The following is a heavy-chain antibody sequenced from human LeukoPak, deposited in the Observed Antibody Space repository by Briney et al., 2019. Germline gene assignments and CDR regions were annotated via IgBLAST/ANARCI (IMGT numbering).Heavy chain of an antibody. CDR2: VSANGDTI. V-gene: IGHV3-48*03. CDR3: VSAYGGLLDH. CDR1: GFTFTIYE. D-gene: IGHD3-16*01. J-gene: IGHJ4*02. Sequence: QAGGSLRLSCAASGFTFTIYEMNWVRQAPGKGLEWISYVSANGDTIYYADSVRGRFTISRDNAKNSLHLQMNSLRAEDAAVYYCVSAYGGLLDHWGQGTLVTVSS.